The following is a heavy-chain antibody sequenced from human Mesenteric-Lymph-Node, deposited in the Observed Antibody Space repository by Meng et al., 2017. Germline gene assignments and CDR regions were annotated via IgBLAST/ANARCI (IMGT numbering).Heavy chain of an antibody. V-gene: IGHV3-48*03. CDR1: RFTFSSYE. D-gene: IGHD6-6*01. CDR2: ISSSGGNK. Sequence: GGSLRLSCAASRFTFSSYEMVWVRQAPGKGLEWISYISSSGGNKYYADSVKGRFTISRDNAKNSLYLEMNSLRVEDTAVYYCVRNIYISWNIFDYWGQGTAVTVSS. CDR3: VRNIYISWNIFDY. J-gene: IGHJ4*02.